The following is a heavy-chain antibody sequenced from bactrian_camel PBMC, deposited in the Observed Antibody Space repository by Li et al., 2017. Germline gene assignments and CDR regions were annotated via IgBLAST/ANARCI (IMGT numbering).Heavy chain of an antibody. CDR1: GEPYSELY. CDR3: RRQIDGDEK. Sequence: HVQLVESGRGSVQAGGSTTLSCAASGEPYSELYMGWFRQAPGQKREGVAGIDTGSKTSYAESVKGRFTISRDNAKNTLYLQVDSLKIEDTAMYFCRRQIDGDEKRGQWTQVTVS. CDR2: IDTGSKT. J-gene: IGHJ4*01. V-gene: IGHV3S53*01.